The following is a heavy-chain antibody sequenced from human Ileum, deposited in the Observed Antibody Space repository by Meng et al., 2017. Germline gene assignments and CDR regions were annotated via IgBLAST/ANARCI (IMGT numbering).Heavy chain of an antibody. D-gene: IGHD3-10*01. Sequence: GGSLKISCAASGFTFSTYAMHWVRQAPGKGLEWVAVISHDESQKYYADSVKGRLTISRDNSKDTLYLQMNSLRAEDTAVYYCARENYYGSGRLGAFDIWGQGTMVTVSS. CDR2: ISHDESQK. V-gene: IGHV3-30*04. J-gene: IGHJ3*02. CDR3: ARENYYGSGRLGAFDI. CDR1: GFTFSTYA.